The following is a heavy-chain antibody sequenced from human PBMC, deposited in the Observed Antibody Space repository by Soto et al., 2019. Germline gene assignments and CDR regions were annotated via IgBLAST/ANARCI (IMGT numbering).Heavy chain of an antibody. V-gene: IGHV4-39*01. CDR2: IYYSGST. CDR1: GGSISTSVYY. J-gene: IGHJ4*02. D-gene: IGHD3-16*02. CDR3: ASHEYIWGSYRYTGY. Sequence: TSETLSLTCTVSGGSISTSVYYWGWIRQAPGKGLEWIGSIYYSGSTYYNPSLKSRVTISIDTSKNQFSLKMSSVTAADTAVYYCASHEYIWGSYRYTGYWGPGTLVTVSS.